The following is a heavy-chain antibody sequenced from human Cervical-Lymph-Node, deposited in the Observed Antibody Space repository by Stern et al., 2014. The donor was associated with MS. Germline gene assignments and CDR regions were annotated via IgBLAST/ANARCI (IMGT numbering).Heavy chain of an antibody. D-gene: IGHD4-11*01. CDR2: LYSGGSS. V-gene: IGHV3-53*01. CDR3: ARGRGTTITTEYSYYYYGMDV. CDR1: GFTVSSNY. Sequence: EVQLVESGGGLIQPGGSLRLSCAASGFTVSSNYMTWVRQAPGTGLEWVSILYSGGSSYYADSVKCRFTISRDNSNNTLYLQMNSLRAEDTAVYYCARGRGTTITTEYSYYYYGMDVWGQGTTVTVSS. J-gene: IGHJ6*02.